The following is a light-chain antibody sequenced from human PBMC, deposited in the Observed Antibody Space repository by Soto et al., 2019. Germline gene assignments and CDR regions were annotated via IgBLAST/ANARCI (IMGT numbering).Light chain of an antibody. CDR2: DVT. CDR3: SSYTTSNTLV. Sequence: QSVLTQPASVSGSPGQSITISCTGTSSDVGGYNYVSWYQQHPAKAPKLMIYDVTSRPSGVSNRSSGSKSGNTASLTISGLQAEDEADYYCSSYTTSNTLVFGTGTKVTVL. J-gene: IGLJ1*01. V-gene: IGLV2-14*03. CDR1: SSDVGGYNY.